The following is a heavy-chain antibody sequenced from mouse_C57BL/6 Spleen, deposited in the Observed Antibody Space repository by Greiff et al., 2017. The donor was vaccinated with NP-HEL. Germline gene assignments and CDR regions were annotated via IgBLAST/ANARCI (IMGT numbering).Heavy chain of an antibody. CDR1: GFSFNTYA. CDR2: IRSKSNNYAT. Sequence: EVQGVESGGGLVQPKGSLKLSCAASGFSFNTYAMNWVRQAPGKGLEWVARIRSKSNNYATYYADSVKDRFTISRDDSESMLYLQMNNLKTEDTAMYYCVRRSLRDYYAMDYWGQGTSVTVSS. V-gene: IGHV10-1*01. CDR3: VRRSLRDYYAMDY. J-gene: IGHJ4*01. D-gene: IGHD1-1*01.